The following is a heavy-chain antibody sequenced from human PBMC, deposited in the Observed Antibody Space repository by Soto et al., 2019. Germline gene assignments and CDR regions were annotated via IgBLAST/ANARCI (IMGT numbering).Heavy chain of an antibody. J-gene: IGHJ5*02. V-gene: IGHV3-11*01. CDR1: GFPFSDSY. CDR3: ARGQQLVANWLDP. CDR2: ISSTGSTP. D-gene: IGHD6-6*01. Sequence: GGSLRLSCAASGFPFSDSYMAWIRQAPGKGLEEIATISSTGSTPYYADSVKGRFTISRDNAQNSLYLEMNNLRAEDTAVYYCARGQQLVANWLDPWGQGILVTVSS.